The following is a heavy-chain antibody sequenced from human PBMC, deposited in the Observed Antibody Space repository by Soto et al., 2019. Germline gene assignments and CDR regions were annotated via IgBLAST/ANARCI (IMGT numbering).Heavy chain of an antibody. J-gene: IGHJ4*02. CDR2: INNNGGST. CDR3: ATTIAAAGGYYFNY. D-gene: IGHD6-13*01. V-gene: IGHV3-64*01. CDR1: GFTFSSYA. Sequence: PGGSLRLSCAASGFTFSSYAMHWVRQAPGKGLEYVSTINNNGGSTYYANSVKGRFTISRDNSKNTLYLQMGSLRAEDMAVYYCATTIAAAGGYYFNYWGQGTLVTVS.